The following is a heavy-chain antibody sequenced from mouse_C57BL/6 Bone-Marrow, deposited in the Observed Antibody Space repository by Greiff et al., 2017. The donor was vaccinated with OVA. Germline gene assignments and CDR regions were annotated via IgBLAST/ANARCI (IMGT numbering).Heavy chain of an antibody. D-gene: IGHD2-4*01. CDR2: IYPGSGST. CDR3: ASDDYPLRFVSY. CDR1: GYTFTSYW. J-gene: IGHJ2*01. V-gene: IGHV1-55*01. Sequence: QVQLQQSGAELVKPGASVKMSCKASGYTFTSYWITWVKQRPGQGLEWIGDIYPGSGSTNYNEKFKSKATLTVDTSSSTAYMQLSSLTSEDSAVYHCASDDYPLRFVSYWGQGTTLTVSS.